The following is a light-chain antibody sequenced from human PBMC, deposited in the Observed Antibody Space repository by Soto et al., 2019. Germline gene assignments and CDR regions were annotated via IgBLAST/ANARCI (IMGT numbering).Light chain of an antibody. CDR1: QGIGVY. Sequence: DIQMTQSPSSLSASLGARVTITCRASQGIGVYLAWFQQKRGNVPKLLIYAASTLQSGVPSRFSGSGPGTDFTLTISSQQPEYVATYYCQKNNSAPLTFGGGTKVEIK. V-gene: IGKV1-27*01. CDR2: AAS. J-gene: IGKJ4*01. CDR3: QKNNSAPLT.